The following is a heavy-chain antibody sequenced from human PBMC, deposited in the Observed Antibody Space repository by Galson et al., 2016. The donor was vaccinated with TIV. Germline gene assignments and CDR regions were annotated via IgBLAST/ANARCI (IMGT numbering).Heavy chain of an antibody. J-gene: IGHJ6*02. CDR3: ARDRRHCGNECFLRYYYGMDV. CDR2: IYDDGKK. CDR1: GLIVTDNS. Sequence: SLRLSCAASGLIVTDNSMTWVRQAPGKGLEWVALIYDDGKKMYAESVQGRFTISSDSSKNVLYLQMTSLRGEDTAVYFCARDRRHCGNECFLRYYYGMDVWGQGTTVTVSS. V-gene: IGHV3-66*02. D-gene: IGHD2-21*01.